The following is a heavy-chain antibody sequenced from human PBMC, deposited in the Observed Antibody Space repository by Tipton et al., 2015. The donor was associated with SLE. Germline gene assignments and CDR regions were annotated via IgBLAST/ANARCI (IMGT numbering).Heavy chain of an antibody. Sequence: TLSLTCTLSGGSITSHYWGWIRQPPGKGLEWIGYIYLGSSNYNPSLKSRVTISVDTSKNQFSLNLRSVTAADTAAYYCARRSGTVDFWGQGILVTVSS. D-gene: IGHD1-7*01. V-gene: IGHV4-59*11. CDR1: GGSITSHY. CDR2: IYLGSS. J-gene: IGHJ4*02. CDR3: ARRSGTVDF.